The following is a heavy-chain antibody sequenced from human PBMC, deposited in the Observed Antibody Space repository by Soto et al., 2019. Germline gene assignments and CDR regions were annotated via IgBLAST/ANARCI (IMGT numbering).Heavy chain of an antibody. J-gene: IGHJ5*02. CDR3: AKASGRSWYNWFDP. CDR2: TVPLFGTT. CDR1: GGNFSSYG. Sequence: SVKVSCKASGGNFSSYGISWVRQAPGQGLEWMGGTVPLFGTTNYAHKFRGRVTITADESTSTVYMELSSLRSEDTAVYYCAKASGRSWYNWFDPWGQGTLVTVS. V-gene: IGHV1-69*13. D-gene: IGHD6-13*01.